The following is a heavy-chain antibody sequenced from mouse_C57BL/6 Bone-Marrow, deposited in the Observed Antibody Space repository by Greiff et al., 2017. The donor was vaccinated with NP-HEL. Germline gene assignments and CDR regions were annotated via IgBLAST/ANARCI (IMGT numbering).Heavy chain of an antibody. CDR2: IRNKANGYTT. J-gene: IGHJ3*01. Sequence: EVKLVESGGGLVQPGGSLSLSCAASGFTFTDYYMSWVRQPPGKALEWLGFIRNKANGYTTEYSASVKGRFTICRDNSRSILYLQMNALRAEDSAADCCARSRGPWCAYWGQGTLVTVSA. D-gene: IGHD3-1*01. CDR3: ARSRGPWCAY. CDR1: GFTFTDYY. V-gene: IGHV7-3*01.